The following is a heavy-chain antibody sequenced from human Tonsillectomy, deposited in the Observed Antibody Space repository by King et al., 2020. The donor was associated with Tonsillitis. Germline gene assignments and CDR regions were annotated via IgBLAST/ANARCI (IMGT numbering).Heavy chain of an antibody. CDR1: GFPFSSYT. CDR2: ISITSTYI. J-gene: IGHJ6*02. Sequence: EVQLVESGGGLVKPGGSLRLSCAASGFPFSSYTMNWVRQAPGKGLEWVSSISITSTYISYADSVKGRFTISRDNAKNSLYLQMNSLRAEDTAVYYCAREGHGYYAMDVWGQGTTVTVSS. CDR3: AREGHGYYAMDV. V-gene: IGHV3-21*01.